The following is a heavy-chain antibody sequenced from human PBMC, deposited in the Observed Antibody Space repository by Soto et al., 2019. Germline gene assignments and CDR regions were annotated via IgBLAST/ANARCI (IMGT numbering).Heavy chain of an antibody. Sequence: GASLKISCKGSGYSFTSYWIGWVRQMPGKGLEWMGIIYPGDSDTRYSPSFQDQVTISAEKSISTAYLQWSRLKASDTAMYYCARLMADTATGGDAFDIWGQGTMVTVSS. CDR2: IYPGDSDT. V-gene: IGHV5-51*01. D-gene: IGHD5-18*01. J-gene: IGHJ3*02. CDR1: GYSFTSYW. CDR3: ARLMADTATGGDAFDI.